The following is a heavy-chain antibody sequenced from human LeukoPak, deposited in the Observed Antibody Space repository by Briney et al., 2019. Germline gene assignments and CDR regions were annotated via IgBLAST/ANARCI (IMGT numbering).Heavy chain of an antibody. V-gene: IGHV2-5*01. CDR1: GFSLSGGGVG. CDR3: APKYDFWSGYDN. Sequence: SGPTLVNPTQTLTLTCTFSGFSLSGGGVGGGGIRQPPGKALECLSLIYWHDDKRYSPSLKNRLSVAYGTSKNQVVVTMTNMDTLDNATYYCAPKYDFWSGYDNWGQATLVTVCS. CDR2: IYWHDDK. J-gene: IGHJ4*02. D-gene: IGHD3-3*01.